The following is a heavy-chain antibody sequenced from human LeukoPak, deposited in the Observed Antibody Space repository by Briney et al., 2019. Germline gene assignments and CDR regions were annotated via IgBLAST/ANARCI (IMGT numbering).Heavy chain of an antibody. CDR3: ARISPDYAFDI. CDR2: IYSGGST. D-gene: IGHD3-16*01. Sequence: PGGPLRLSCAASGFTVSSNYMSWVRQAPGKGLEWVSVIYSGGSTYYADSVKGRFTISRDNSKNTLYLQMNSLRAEDTAVYYCARISPDYAFDIWGQGTMVTVSS. J-gene: IGHJ3*02. V-gene: IGHV3-53*01. CDR1: GFTVSSNY.